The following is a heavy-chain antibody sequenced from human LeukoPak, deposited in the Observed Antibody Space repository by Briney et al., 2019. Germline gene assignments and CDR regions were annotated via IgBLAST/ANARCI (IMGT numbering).Heavy chain of an antibody. CDR3: SRSLDY. Sequence: PGGSLRLSCAASGFTVSSNYMSWVRQAPGKGMEWVANIKQDGSEQYYADSVKGRFTISRDNAKNSLYLQMNSLRAEDTAVYYCSRSLDYWGQGALVTVSS. CDR1: GFTVSSNY. J-gene: IGHJ4*02. V-gene: IGHV3-7*01. CDR2: IKQDGSEQ.